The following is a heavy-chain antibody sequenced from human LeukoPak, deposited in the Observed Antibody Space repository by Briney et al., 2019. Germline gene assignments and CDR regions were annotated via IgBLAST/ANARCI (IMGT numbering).Heavy chain of an antibody. Sequence: SETLSLTCTVSTASINSYYWGWVRQPAGRGLEWIGRIYTTGMTQYDPSLQSRVTMSVDTSQKQFYLNLRSVTAADTAIYFCVRHGYTASHFFLDYWSQGALVTVSS. CDR2: IYTTGMT. CDR3: VRHGYTASHFFLDY. CDR1: TASINSYY. D-gene: IGHD5-18*01. V-gene: IGHV4-4*07. J-gene: IGHJ4*02.